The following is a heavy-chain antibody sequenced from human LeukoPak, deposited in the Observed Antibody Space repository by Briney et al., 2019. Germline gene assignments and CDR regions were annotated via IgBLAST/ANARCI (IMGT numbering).Heavy chain of an antibody. V-gene: IGHV4-39*07. J-gene: IGHJ6*02. CDR3: ASGPYGMDV. Sequence: PSETLSLTCTVSGGSISSSSYYWGWIRQPPGKGLEWIGTIYYSGSTNYNPSLKSRVTISVDTSKNQFSLKLSSVTAADTAVYYCASGPYGMDVWGQGTTVTVSS. CDR2: IYYSGST. CDR1: GGSISSSSYY.